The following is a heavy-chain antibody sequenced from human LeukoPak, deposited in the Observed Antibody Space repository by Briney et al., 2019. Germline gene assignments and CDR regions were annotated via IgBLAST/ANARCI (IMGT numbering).Heavy chain of an antibody. J-gene: IGHJ4*02. CDR3: ARSYVDTAMVARLVVQKAHNYFDY. V-gene: IGHV4-34*01. CDR1: GGSFSGYY. CDR2: IYHSGST. Sequence: SETLSLTCAVYGGSFSGYYWSWVRQPPGKGLEWIGEIYHSGSTNYNPSLKSRVTISVDKSKNQFSLKLSSVTAADTAVYYCARSYVDTAMVARLVVQKAHNYFDYWGQGTLVTVSS. D-gene: IGHD5-18*01.